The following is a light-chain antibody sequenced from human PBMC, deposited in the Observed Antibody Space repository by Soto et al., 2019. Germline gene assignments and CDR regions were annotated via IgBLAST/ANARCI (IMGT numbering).Light chain of an antibody. CDR1: SSNIGNKY. CDR2: GND. CDR3: AALDARLKLV. V-gene: IGLV1-47*01. J-gene: IGLJ2*01. Sequence: QSVLTQPPSASGTPGQRVTISCSGSSSNIGNKYVDWYQQVPGTAPKLLIYGNDQRPSGVPDRFSGSKSGTSSSLAISGLRSGDEADYYCAALDARLKLVFGGGTKVTVL.